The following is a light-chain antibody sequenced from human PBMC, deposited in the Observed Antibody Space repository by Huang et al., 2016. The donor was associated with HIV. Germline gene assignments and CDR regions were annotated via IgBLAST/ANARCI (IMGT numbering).Light chain of an antibody. CDR3: MQGTHWPPIT. CDR1: QSLIYSDGNTY. V-gene: IGKV2-30*01. CDR2: KVS. J-gene: IGKJ5*01. Sequence: DVVLTQSPLSLPVTLGQPASISCSSSQSLIYSDGNTYLNWFQQRPGQSPRRLIYKVSNRDSGVPDRFSGSGSGSDFTLKISKGEAEDVAVYYCMQGTHWPPITFGQGTRLEIK.